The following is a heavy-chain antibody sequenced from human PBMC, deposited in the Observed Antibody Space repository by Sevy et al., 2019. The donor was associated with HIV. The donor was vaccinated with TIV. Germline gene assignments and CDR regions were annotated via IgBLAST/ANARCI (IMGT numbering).Heavy chain of an antibody. CDR3: AREGCTQPHDY. V-gene: IGHV3-23*01. CDR1: GFTFSIYT. J-gene: IGHJ4*02. D-gene: IGHD2-8*01. Sequence: GGSLRLSCAASGFTFSIYTMSWVRQAPGKGLEWVSTFCFGGSKIYYADSVKGRFTISRDNSRNTEYLQMNSLRADDTAVYYCAREGCTQPHDYWGQGTLVTVSS. CDR2: FCFGGSKI.